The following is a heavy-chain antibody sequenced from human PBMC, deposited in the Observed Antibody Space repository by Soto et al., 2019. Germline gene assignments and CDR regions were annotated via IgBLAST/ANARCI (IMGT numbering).Heavy chain of an antibody. V-gene: IGHV5-51*01. CDR1: GYSFTSYL. J-gene: IGHJ6*02. CDR3: ASRAYWGSDCHGAYYGMDV. CDR2: SYPGESDT. D-gene: IGHD2-21*02. Sequence: GECLKISCKGSGYSFTSYLLGWVRQIPWTGLDWMGLSYPGESDTRYSPSFQGQVTISADKSISTAYLQWSSLKASDTAMYYCASRAYWGSDCHGAYYGMDVWGQGTTVTVAS.